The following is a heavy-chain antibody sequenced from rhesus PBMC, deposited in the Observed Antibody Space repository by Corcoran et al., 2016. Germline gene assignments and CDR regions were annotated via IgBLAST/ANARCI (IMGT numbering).Heavy chain of an antibody. Sequence: EVQLVESGGGLVQPGGYLRLSCAASGFTFSSYGMHLVRQAPGKGLEWVAVISFYGSKKYYADSVKDRFTSSRDNSEKLRYLQMNNLKLEDTAVYYCARDGSFGLVIINLPIDDWGQGVLVTVSS. V-gene: IGHV3-54*02. J-gene: IGHJ4*01. CDR3: ARDGSFGLVIINLPIDD. CDR1: GFTFSSYG. D-gene: IGHD3-3*01. CDR2: ISFYGSKK.